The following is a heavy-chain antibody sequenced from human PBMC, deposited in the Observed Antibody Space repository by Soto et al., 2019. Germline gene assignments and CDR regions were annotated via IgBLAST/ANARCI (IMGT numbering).Heavy chain of an antibody. J-gene: IGHJ4*02. CDR2: IKQDGSEK. CDR3: ARSVSSWGYYFDY. V-gene: IGHV3-7*01. CDR1: GFTFSSYS. D-gene: IGHD6-13*01. Sequence: GGSLRLSCAASGFTFSSYSMNWVRQAPGKGLEWVANIKQDGSEKYYVDSVKGRFTISRDNAKNSLYLQMNSLRAEDTAVYYCARSVSSWGYYFDYWGQGTLVTVSS.